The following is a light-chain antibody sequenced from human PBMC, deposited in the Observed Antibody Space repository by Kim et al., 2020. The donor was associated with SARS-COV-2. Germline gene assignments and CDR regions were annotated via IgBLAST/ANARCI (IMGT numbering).Light chain of an antibody. V-gene: IGKV1-39*01. CDR3: QQSYSSSYT. J-gene: IGKJ2*01. CDR2: GAS. Sequence: SASVGDRVTITCRASERIGNYLSWFQFKPGQAPKLLIYGASTLQSGVPSRFSGIGSGTDFTLTITSLQPEDFATYYCQQSYSSSYTFGQGTKLEI. CDR1: ERIGNY.